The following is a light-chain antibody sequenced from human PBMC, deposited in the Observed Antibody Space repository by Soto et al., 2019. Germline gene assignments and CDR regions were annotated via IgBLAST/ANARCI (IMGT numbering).Light chain of an antibody. V-gene: IGLV2-8*01. CDR1: SSDVGGYNY. CDR3: NSYAGSPYV. Sequence: QSALTQPPSASGSPGQSVTISCTGTSSDVGGYNYVSWYQQHPGKAPKLMIYEVNKRPSGVPDRFSGSKSGNTASLTVSGLQAEDEADYYCNSYAGSPYVFETGTKVTVL. J-gene: IGLJ1*01. CDR2: EVN.